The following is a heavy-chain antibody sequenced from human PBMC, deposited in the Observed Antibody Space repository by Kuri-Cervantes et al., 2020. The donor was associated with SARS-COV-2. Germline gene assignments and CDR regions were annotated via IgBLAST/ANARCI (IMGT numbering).Heavy chain of an antibody. CDR3: ARDATIFRVVKSWFDP. CDR2: IYYSGST. CDR1: GGSISSYY. Sequence: GSLRLSCTVSGGSISSYYRSWIRQPPGKGLEWIGYIYYSGSTNYNPSLKSRVTISVDTSKNQFSLKLSSVNAADTAVYYCARDATIFRVVKSWFDPWGQGTLVTVSS. J-gene: IGHJ5*02. V-gene: IGHV4-59*01. D-gene: IGHD3-3*01.